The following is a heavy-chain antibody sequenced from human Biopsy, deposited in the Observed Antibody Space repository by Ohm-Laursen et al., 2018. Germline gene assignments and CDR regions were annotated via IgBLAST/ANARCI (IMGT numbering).Heavy chain of an antibody. CDR2: IYYSGST. V-gene: IGHV4-59*01. Sequence: GTLSLTWRVSGGSISSDYWSWIRQTPGKGLEWIGYIYYSGSTNYNPSLKSRVTISVDTSKNQFSLRLNSVTAADTAVYYCARATNSTGWPYYYFYGMDVWGLGTTVTVSS. CDR3: ARATNSTGWPYYYFYGMDV. D-gene: IGHD2/OR15-2a*01. CDR1: GGSISSDY. J-gene: IGHJ6*02.